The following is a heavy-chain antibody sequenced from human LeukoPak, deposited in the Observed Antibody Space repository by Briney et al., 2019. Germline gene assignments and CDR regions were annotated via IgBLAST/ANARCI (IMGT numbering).Heavy chain of an antibody. CDR2: IYYSGST. J-gene: IGHJ6*02. CDR1: GGSISSYY. Sequence: PSETLSLTCTVSGGSISSYYWSWIRQPPGKGLEWIGYIYYSGSTNYNPSLESRVTISVDTSKNQFSLKLSSVTAADTAVYCCARHTTLRYYGMDVWGQGTTVTVSS. V-gene: IGHV4-59*08. CDR3: ARHTTLRYYGMDV. D-gene: IGHD1-14*01.